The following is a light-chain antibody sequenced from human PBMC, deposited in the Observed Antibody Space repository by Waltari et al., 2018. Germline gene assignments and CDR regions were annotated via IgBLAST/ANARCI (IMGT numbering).Light chain of an antibody. J-gene: IGKJ2*01. CDR3: MQGTHWPYT. CDR2: KAS. V-gene: IGKV2-30*01. CDR1: QSLVDSYGNTN. Sequence: DVVMTRSPLSPPVTLGLPTSITHMPRQSLVDSYGNTNLLWFHQRPGQPPRRLVYKASSRASGVPDRFSGSGSDTDFTLKISRVEADDVGVYYCMQGTHWPYTFGQGTRLDI.